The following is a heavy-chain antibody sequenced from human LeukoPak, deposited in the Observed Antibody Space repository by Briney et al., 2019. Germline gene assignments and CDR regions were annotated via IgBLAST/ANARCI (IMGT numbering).Heavy chain of an antibody. D-gene: IGHD3-3*01. CDR1: GYTFTGYY. V-gene: IGHV1-2*02. Sequence: ASVKVSCKASGYTFTGYYMHWVRQAPGQGLEWTGWINPNSGGTNYAQKFQGRVTMTRDTSISTAYMELSRLRSDDTAVYYCAAYDFWSGNFDYWGQGTLVTVSS. J-gene: IGHJ4*02. CDR2: INPNSGGT. CDR3: AAYDFWSGNFDY.